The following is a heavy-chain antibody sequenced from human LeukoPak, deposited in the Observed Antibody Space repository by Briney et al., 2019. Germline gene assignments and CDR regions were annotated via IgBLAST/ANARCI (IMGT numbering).Heavy chain of an antibody. D-gene: IGHD1-26*01. CDR3: ARGSSGSYGNWFDP. V-gene: IGHV1-2*04. CDR1: GYTFTGYY. CDR2: INPNSGGT. Sequence: GASVKVSCKASGYTFTGYYMHWVRQAPGQGLEWMGWINPNSGGTNYAQKFQGWVTMTRDTSISTAYMELSRLRSDDTAVYYCARGSSGSYGNWFDPWGQGTLVTVSS. J-gene: IGHJ5*02.